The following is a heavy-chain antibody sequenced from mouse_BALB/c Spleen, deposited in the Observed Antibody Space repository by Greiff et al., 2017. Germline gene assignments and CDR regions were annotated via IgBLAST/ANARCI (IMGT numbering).Heavy chain of an antibody. D-gene: IGHD1-1*01. J-gene: IGHJ2*01. CDR3: ARERYYGHIDY. CDR1: GFSFTGYG. V-gene: IGHV2-6-7*01. CDR2: ISGDGST. Sequence: VQLQESGPGLVAPSQSLSITCTVSGFSFTGYGVNWVRQPPGKGLEWLGMISGDGSTDYNSALKSRLSISKDNSTSQVFLKMNSLQTDDTARYYCARERYYGHIDYWGQGTTLTVSS.